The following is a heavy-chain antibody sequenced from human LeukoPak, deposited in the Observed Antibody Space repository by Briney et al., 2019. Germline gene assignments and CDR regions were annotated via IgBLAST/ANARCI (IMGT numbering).Heavy chain of an antibody. V-gene: IGHV3-53*01. D-gene: IGHD2-2*01. J-gene: IGHJ4*02. CDR2: TYADGYT. Sequence: RLGGSLRLSCAASGFTVSSSYMTWVRQAPGKGLEWVSITYADGYTFYADSVKGRFTISRDSSKNTLCLQMNSLRAEDTAMYYCARGLRHCDRTSCFQPFDCWGQGTLVTVSS. CDR1: GFTVSSSY. CDR3: ARGLRHCDRTSCFQPFDC.